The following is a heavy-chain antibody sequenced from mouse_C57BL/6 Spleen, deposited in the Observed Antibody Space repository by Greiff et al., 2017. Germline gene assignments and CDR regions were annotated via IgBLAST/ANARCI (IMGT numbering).Heavy chain of an antibody. V-gene: IGHV10-1*01. D-gene: IGHD2-5*01. CDR1: GFSFNTYA. CDR2: IRSKSNNYAT. CDR3: VRQDSNYDCDY. Sequence: EADGGLVQPKGSLKLSCAASGFSFNTYAMNWVRQAPGKGLEWVARIRSKSNNYATYYADSVKDRFTIARDDSESMLYLQMNNLKTEDTAMYYCVRQDSNYDCDYWGKGTTRTVSA. J-gene: IGHJ2*01.